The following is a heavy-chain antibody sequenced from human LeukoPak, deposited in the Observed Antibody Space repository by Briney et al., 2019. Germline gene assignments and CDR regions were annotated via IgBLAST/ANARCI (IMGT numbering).Heavy chain of an antibody. CDR1: GFTFSSYS. Sequence: GRSLRLSCAASGFTFSSYSMNWVRQAPGKGLEWVSYISSSSSTIYYADSVKGRFTISRDNAKNSLYLQMNSLRAEDTAVYYCARDLTLIVGAALDYWGQGTLVTVSS. J-gene: IGHJ4*02. CDR3: ARDLTLIVGAALDY. V-gene: IGHV3-48*01. CDR2: ISSSSSTI. D-gene: IGHD1-26*01.